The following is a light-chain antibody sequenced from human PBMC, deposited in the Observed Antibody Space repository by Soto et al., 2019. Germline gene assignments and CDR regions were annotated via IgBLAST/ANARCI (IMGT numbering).Light chain of an antibody. J-gene: IGLJ1*01. V-gene: IGLV1-40*01. CDR3: QSYDSSLSGYV. CDR2: GNS. Sequence: QSVLTQPPSVSGAPGQRGTISCTWNSPNIGTGYDAHWYQQVPGTAPKLLIYGNSNRPSGVPDRFSGSKSGTSASLAITGLQAEDEADYYCQSYDSSLSGYVFGTGTKVTGL. CDR1: SPNIGTGYD.